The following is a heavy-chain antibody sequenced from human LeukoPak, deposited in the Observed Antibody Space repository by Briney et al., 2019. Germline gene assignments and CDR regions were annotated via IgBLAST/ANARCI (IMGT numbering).Heavy chain of an antibody. D-gene: IGHD2-21*02. CDR1: GFTFSNYW. V-gene: IGHV3-74*01. J-gene: IGHJ6*02. Sequence: GGSLRLSCAACGFTFSNYWMHWVRQAPGEALMWVSRIKSDGSSTTYADSVKGRFTISRDNARNTLYLQMNSLRAEDTAVYYCSRDSLSSCGGDCYSGLDVWGQGTTVTVSS. CDR3: SRDSLSSCGGDCYSGLDV. CDR2: IKSDGSST.